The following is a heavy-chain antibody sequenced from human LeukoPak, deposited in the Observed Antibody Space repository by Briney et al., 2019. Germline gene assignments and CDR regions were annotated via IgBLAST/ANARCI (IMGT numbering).Heavy chain of an antibody. J-gene: IGHJ4*02. V-gene: IGHV3-48*02. D-gene: IGHD4-23*01. Sequence: GGSLRLSCAASGFTFSSYSMNWVRQAPGKGLEWVSYIGTSSSTIYYADSVKGRFTISRDNAKNSLYLQMNSLRDEDTAVYYCARHDYGGNSGDSWGQGTLVTISS. CDR2: IGTSSSTI. CDR1: GFTFSSYS. CDR3: ARHDYGGNSGDS.